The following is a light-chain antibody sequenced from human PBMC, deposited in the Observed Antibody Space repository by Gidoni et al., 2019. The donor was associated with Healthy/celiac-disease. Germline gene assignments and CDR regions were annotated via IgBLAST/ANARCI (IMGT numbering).Light chain of an antibody. Sequence: EIVLTQSPVTLSLSPGERATLSFRASQSVSSSYLAWYQQKPGQAPRLLIYGASSRATGIPDRFSGSGSGTDFTLTISRLEPEDFAVYYCQQYGSSPTFGQGTKVESK. CDR2: GAS. J-gene: IGKJ1*01. CDR1: QSVSSSY. CDR3: QQYGSSPT. V-gene: IGKV3-20*01.